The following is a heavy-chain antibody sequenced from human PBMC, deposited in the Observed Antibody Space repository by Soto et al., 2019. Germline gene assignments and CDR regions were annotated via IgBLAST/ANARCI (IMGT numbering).Heavy chain of an antibody. CDR2: MYHGGRT. CDR3: ARDPGYCTNGVCPIFDF. Sequence: LSLTCTVSGDSVTNYFWSWMRQPPGKGLEWIGHMYHGGRTNYSPSLKSRVTVSLDSPKNQFSLNLSSVTAADTAVYFCARDPGYCTNGVCPIFDFWGQGVLVTVSS. J-gene: IGHJ4*02. CDR1: GDSVTNYF. D-gene: IGHD2-8*01. V-gene: IGHV4-59*02.